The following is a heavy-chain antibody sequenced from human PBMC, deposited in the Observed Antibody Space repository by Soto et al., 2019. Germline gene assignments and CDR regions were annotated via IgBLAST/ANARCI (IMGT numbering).Heavy chain of an antibody. CDR1: GGSIRGSY. CDR3: ATGGGWLQNSNLRGLYFDY. V-gene: IGHV4-59*01. Sequence: SETQSLTCSVSGGSIRGSYCSWIRQPPEKGLEWIASISYTGSATHNPSLKSRVSVSVDTTENQCSLKLTSVTAADTATYYCATGGGWLQNSNLRGLYFDYWGQGALVTVSS. J-gene: IGHJ4*02. D-gene: IGHD6-19*01. CDR2: ISYTGSA.